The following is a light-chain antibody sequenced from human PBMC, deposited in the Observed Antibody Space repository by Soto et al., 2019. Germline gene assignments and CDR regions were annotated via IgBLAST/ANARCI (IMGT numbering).Light chain of an antibody. Sequence: EIVLTQSPGTLSLSPGERATLSCRASQSVSSSYLAWYQQKAGQAPRLLIYGASSRATGIPDRFSGSGSGTDFTLTISRLEAEDFAGYYCQQYGSSPPRTFGQGTKVEIK. CDR2: GAS. J-gene: IGKJ1*01. CDR3: QQYGSSPPRT. V-gene: IGKV3-20*01. CDR1: QSVSSSY.